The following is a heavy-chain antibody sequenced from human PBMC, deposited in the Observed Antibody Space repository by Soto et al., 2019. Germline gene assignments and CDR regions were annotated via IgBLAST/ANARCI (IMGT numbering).Heavy chain of an antibody. CDR3: TRDHRGGVGTTTGESWDVY. CDR2: VYHSGST. CDR1: GYSISSGYY. D-gene: IGHD1-26*01. V-gene: IGHV4-38-2*02. J-gene: IGHJ4*02. Sequence: SETLSLTCTVSGYSISSGYYWGWIRQPPGKGLEWIGSVYHSGSTYYTPSLKSRVTISVDTSKNQCSLKLRSVTAADTAVYYCTRDHRGGVGTTTGESWDVYGGQGTLDTVFS.